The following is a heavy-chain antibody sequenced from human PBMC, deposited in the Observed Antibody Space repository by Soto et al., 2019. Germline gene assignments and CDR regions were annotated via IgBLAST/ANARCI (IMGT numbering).Heavy chain of an antibody. Sequence: SETLSLTCTVSGGPVSSGSYYWSWIRQPPGKGLEWIGYIYYSGSTNYNPSLKSRVTISVDTSKNQFSLKLSSVTAADTAVYDCARATMAHYFDYWGQGTLVTVSS. CDR1: GGPVSSGSYY. CDR3: ARATMAHYFDY. V-gene: IGHV4-61*01. J-gene: IGHJ4*02. D-gene: IGHD3-10*01. CDR2: IYYSGST.